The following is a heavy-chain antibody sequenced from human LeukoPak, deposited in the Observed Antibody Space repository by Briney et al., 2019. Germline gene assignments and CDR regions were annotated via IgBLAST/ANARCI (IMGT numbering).Heavy chain of an antibody. J-gene: IGHJ4*03. D-gene: IGHD1-14*01. CDR3: ARGPTISEPGYFDY. CDR2: INHRGDT. CDR1: GGSFGGYY. Sequence: SETLSLTCAVYGGSFGGYYWSWIPESPGKGLECIAEINHRGDTNYNPPVKSRVSLSVDTSKNQFSLKVTPLTAADTAVYYCARGPTISEPGYFDYGGRGPLVSVSS. V-gene: IGHV4-34*01.